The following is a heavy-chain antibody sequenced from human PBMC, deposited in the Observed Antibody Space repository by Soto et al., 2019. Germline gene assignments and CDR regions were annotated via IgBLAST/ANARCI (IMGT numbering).Heavy chain of an antibody. D-gene: IGHD3-22*01. CDR3: TREGYDSCGYLLRVYYYYGMDA. V-gene: IGHV1-18*01. CDR1: GYTFTSYG. Sequence: QVQLVQSGAEVKKPGASVKVSCKASGYTFTSYGISWVRQAPGQGLEWMGWISAYNGNTNYAQKLQGRVTMTTDTTTSTANMELRSLRSDYTAVYYCTREGYDSCGYLLRVYYYYGMDAWGQGTTVTVSS. CDR2: ISAYNGNT. J-gene: IGHJ6*02.